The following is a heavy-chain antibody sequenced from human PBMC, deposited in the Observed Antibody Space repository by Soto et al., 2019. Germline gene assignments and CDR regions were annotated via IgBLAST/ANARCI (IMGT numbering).Heavy chain of an antibody. J-gene: IGHJ6*03. Sequence: ASVKVSCKASGYTFTSYGISWVRQAPGQGLEWMGWISAYNGNTNYAQKLQSRVTMTTDTSTSTAYMELNSLRAEDTAVYYCARTISELRYYYYYYMDVWGKGTTVTVSS. CDR1: GYTFTSYG. V-gene: IGHV1-18*01. D-gene: IGHD3-10*01. CDR3: ARTISELRYYYYYYMDV. CDR2: ISAYNGNT.